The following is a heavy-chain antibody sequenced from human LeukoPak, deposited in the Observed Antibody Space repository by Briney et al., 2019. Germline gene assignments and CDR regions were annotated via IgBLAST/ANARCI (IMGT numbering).Heavy chain of an antibody. D-gene: IGHD5-24*01. CDR1: GGSISGTGHY. CDR3: ARRRDEYGSYFDY. J-gene: IGHJ4*02. Sequence: SETLSLTCTVSGGSISGTGHYWGWIRQPPGTGLEWIGSIYYSGITDYNPSLRSRVTISLDTSNNQVSLKLNSVTAADTAVYYCARRRDEYGSYFDYWGQGTLVTVSS. V-gene: IGHV4-39*01. CDR2: IYYSGIT.